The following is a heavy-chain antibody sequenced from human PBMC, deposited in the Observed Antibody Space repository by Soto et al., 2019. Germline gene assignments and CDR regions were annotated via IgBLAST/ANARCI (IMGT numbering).Heavy chain of an antibody. CDR2: ISINSSNK. Sequence: EVQLVESGGGLVKPGGSLRLSCAASGFTFSSYSMNWVRQAPGRGLEWVSYISINSSNKYYAKSVKGRFTISRDNAKNSLYLQMNSLRAEDTAVYYCARDRGSSGWYAGGWFDPWGQGTLVTVSS. J-gene: IGHJ5*02. CDR1: GFTFSSYS. V-gene: IGHV3-21*01. CDR3: ARDRGSSGWYAGGWFDP. D-gene: IGHD6-19*01.